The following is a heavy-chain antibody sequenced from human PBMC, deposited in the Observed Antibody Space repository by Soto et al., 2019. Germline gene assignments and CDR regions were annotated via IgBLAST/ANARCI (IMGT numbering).Heavy chain of an antibody. CDR3: ARADKGYYFDY. V-gene: IGHV6-1*01. J-gene: IGHJ4*02. CDR2: TYLRSKWYN. D-gene: IGHD2-15*01. CDR1: GDSFSSNSAA. Sequence: SQTLSLTCAISGDSFSSNSAALNWIRQSPLRGLEWLGRTYLRSKWYNEYAVSVKSRITINPDTSKNQFSLQLNSVTPEDTAVYYCARADKGYYFDYWGQGTLVT.